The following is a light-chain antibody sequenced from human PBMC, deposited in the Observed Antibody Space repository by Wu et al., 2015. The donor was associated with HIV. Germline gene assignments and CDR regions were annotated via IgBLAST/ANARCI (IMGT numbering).Light chain of an antibody. V-gene: IGKV3-11*01. CDR2: DAT. J-gene: IGKJ2*01. CDR3: QQYATSPHT. CDR1: QSVSNF. Sequence: EIILTQSPDTLSLSPGETATLSCKASQSVSNFFAWYQQKPGQAPRLLIFDATYRATGIPARFSGSGSGADFTLTISRLEPEDSAVYYCQQYATSPHTFGQGTKLEIK.